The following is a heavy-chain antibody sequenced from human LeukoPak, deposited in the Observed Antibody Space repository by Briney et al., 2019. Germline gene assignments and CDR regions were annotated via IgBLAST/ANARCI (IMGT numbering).Heavy chain of an antibody. CDR2: ISSSGSTI. Sequence: PGGSLRLSCAASGFTFSDYCMSWIRQAPGKGLEWVAYISSSGSTIYYADSVKGRFTISRDNAKNSLYLQMNSLRAEDTAVYYCARDKSNYYGSGSSPPYWGQGTLVTVSS. D-gene: IGHD3-10*01. V-gene: IGHV3-11*01. J-gene: IGHJ4*02. CDR1: GFTFSDYC. CDR3: ARDKSNYYGSGSSPPY.